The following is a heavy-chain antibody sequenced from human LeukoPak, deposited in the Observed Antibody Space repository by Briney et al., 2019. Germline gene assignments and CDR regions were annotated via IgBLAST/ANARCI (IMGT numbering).Heavy chain of an antibody. CDR3: TRSGIVGAPGDFDY. CDR2: INPSGGST. J-gene: IGHJ4*02. Sequence: ASVKVSCKASGGTFSSYAISWVRQAPGQGLEWMGIINPSGGSTSYAQKFQGRVTMTRDASTSTVYMELGSLRSEDTAMYYCTRSGIVGAPGDFDYWGQGTLVTVSS. V-gene: IGHV1-46*03. D-gene: IGHD1-26*01. CDR1: GGTFSSYA.